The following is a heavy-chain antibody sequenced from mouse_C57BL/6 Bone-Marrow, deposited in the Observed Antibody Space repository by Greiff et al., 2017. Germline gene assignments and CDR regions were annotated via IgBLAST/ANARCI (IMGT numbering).Heavy chain of an antibody. CDR3: SGEAMED. D-gene: IGHD6-1*01. CDR2: IRNKANNHAT. V-gene: IGHV6-6*01. Sequence: EVHLVESGGGLVQPGGSMKLSCAASGFTFSDAWMDWVRQSPEKGLEWVAEIRNKANNHATYYAESVKGRFTISRDDYKSSVYLQMNSLKAEDSDIYYCSGEAMEDWGKGASVTV. CDR1: GFTFSDAW. J-gene: IGHJ4*01.